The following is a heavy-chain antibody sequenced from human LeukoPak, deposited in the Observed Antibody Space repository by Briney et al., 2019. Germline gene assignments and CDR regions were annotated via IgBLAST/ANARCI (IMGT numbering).Heavy chain of an antibody. J-gene: IGHJ4*02. V-gene: IGHV4-59*12. D-gene: IGHD6-19*01. Sequence: SETLSLTCTFSGGSISSYYRSWIRQPPGKGLEWIGFISYSGVTNYNPSLKSRVTISLDTSKNQFSLRLTSVTAADTAVYYCAMRIAVASPYYFDYWGRGTLVTVSS. CDR2: ISYSGVT. CDR1: GGSISSYY. CDR3: AMRIAVASPYYFDY.